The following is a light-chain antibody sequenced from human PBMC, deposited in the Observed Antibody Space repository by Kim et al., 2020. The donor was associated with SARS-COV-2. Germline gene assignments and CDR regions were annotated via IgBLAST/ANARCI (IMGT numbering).Light chain of an antibody. CDR2: AAS. V-gene: IGKV1-39*01. Sequence: DIQMTQSPSTLSASVGDRVTITCRTTQSISSQLNWYQQKPGRAPKLLISAASTLQGGVPARFSGSGSETDFTLTISSLQPEDFATYFCQPSYITPFTFGAGTKVDIK. J-gene: IGKJ3*01. CDR3: QPSYITPFT. CDR1: QSISSQ.